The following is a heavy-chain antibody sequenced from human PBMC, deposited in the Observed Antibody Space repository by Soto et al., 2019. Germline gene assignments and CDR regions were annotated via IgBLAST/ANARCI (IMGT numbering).Heavy chain of an antibody. J-gene: IGHJ4*02. CDR3: ARSRSLAVAGTPVDY. Sequence: QVQLVESGGGVVQPGRSLRLSCAASGFTFSSYGVHWVRQAPGKGLEWVAVIWYDGSNKYYADSVKGRFTISRDNSKNTLYLQMNSLRAEDTAVYYCARSRSLAVAGTPVDYWGQGTLVTVSS. V-gene: IGHV3-33*01. CDR2: IWYDGSNK. D-gene: IGHD6-19*01. CDR1: GFTFSSYG.